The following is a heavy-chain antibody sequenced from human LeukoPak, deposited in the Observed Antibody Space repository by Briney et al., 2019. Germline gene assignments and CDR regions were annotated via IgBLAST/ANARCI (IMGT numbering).Heavy chain of an antibody. D-gene: IGHD3-10*01. Sequence: GGSLRLSCVGSGYSFTTYGMSWVRQAPGKGLECVSGLDNNGDNTYYADSVKGRFTISRDNAENSLFLQMNSLRVDDTAVYYCVRDMGRESIFDYWGQGTLVTVSS. CDR3: VRDMGRESIFDY. CDR2: LDNNGDNT. J-gene: IGHJ4*02. CDR1: GYSFTTYG. V-gene: IGHV3-23*01.